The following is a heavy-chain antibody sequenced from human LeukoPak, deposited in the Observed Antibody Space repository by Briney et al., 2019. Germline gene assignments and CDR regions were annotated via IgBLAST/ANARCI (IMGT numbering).Heavy chain of an antibody. V-gene: IGHV1-8*02. D-gene: IGHD2-2*01. CDR1: GYTFTGYY. J-gene: IGHJ6*03. CDR3: ARGARYCSSTSCYYYYYYMDV. Sequence: ASVKVSCKASGYTFTGYYMHWVRQAPGQGLEWMGWMNPNSGNTGYAQKFQGRVTMTRNTSISTAYMELSSLRSEDTAVYHCARGARYCSSTSCYYYYYYMDVWGKGTTVTVSS. CDR2: MNPNSGNT.